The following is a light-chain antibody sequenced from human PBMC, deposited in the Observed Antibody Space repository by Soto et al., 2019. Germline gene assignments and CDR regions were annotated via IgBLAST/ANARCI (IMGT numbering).Light chain of an antibody. J-gene: IGLJ1*01. Sequence: QSVLTQPPSVSGARGHRVTISCTGSSSNIGAGYDVHWYQQLPGTAPKLLIYGNSNRPSGVPDRFSGSKSGTSASLAITGLQAEDEADYYCQSYDSSLSGFYVFGTGTKVTVL. V-gene: IGLV1-40*01. CDR3: QSYDSSLSGFYV. CDR1: SSNIGAGYD. CDR2: GNS.